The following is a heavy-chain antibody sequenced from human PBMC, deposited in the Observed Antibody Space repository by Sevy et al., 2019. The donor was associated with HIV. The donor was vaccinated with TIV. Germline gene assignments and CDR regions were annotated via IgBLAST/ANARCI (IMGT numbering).Heavy chain of an antibody. V-gene: IGHV4-30-4*01. CDR3: ARAAKLELYNWFDP. CDR1: GGSISSGDYY. J-gene: IGHJ5*02. Sequence: SETLSLTCTVSGGSISSGDYYWSWIRQPPGKGLEWIGYIYYSGSTYYNPSLKSRVTISVDTSKNQFSLKLSAVTAADTAVYYGARAAKLELYNWFDPWGQGTLVTVSS. D-gene: IGHD1-7*01. CDR2: IYYSGST.